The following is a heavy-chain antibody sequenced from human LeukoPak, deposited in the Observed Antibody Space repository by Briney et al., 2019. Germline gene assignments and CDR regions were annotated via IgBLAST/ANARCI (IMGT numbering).Heavy chain of an antibody. V-gene: IGHV4-39*07. Sequence: PSETLSLTCTVSGGSISSSSYHWGWIRQPPGKGLEWIGEINHSGSTNYNPSLKSRVTISVDTSKNQFSLKLSSVTAADTAVYYCAREYSSSWSIPFDYWGQGTLVTVSS. CDR2: INHSGST. J-gene: IGHJ4*02. D-gene: IGHD6-13*01. CDR1: GGSISSSSYH. CDR3: AREYSSSWSIPFDY.